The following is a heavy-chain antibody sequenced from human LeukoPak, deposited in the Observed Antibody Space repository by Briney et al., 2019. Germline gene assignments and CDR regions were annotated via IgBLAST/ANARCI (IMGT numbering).Heavy chain of an antibody. Sequence: GGSLRLSCAASGFTFSSYSMTWVRQAPGKGLEGVSSISSSSSYIYYADSVKGRFTISRDNAKNSLYLQMNSLRAEDTAVYYCAREDSYGPYYFDYWGQGTLVTVSS. J-gene: IGHJ4*02. CDR1: GFTFSSYS. CDR2: ISSSSSYI. D-gene: IGHD5-18*01. CDR3: AREDSYGPYYFDY. V-gene: IGHV3-21*01.